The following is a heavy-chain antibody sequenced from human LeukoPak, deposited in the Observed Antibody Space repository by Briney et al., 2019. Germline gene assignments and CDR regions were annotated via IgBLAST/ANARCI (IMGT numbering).Heavy chain of an antibody. CDR3: ARSYSTWAFVYGFDI. Sequence: KLSCKASGGTFSSYSMSWVRQAPGKGLECMGPIIPCLGTVNYADKLEGRVTIARDDSTSTPYMQVSSLRAEDTAVYYCARSYSTWAFVYGFDIWGQGTLVSVSS. J-gene: IGHJ3*02. V-gene: IGHV1-69*05. CDR2: IIPCLGTV. D-gene: IGHD6-13*01. CDR1: GGTFSSYS.